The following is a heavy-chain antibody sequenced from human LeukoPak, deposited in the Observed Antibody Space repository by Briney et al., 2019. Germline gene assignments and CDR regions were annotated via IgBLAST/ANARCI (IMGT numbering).Heavy chain of an antibody. J-gene: IGHJ1*01. CDR3: ARDLSSSSTAYLQH. Sequence: PGGSLRPSCAASGFTFSSYSMNWVRQAPGKGLEWVSSISSSSSYIYYADSVKGRFTIPRDNAKNSLYLQMNSLRAEDTAVYYCARDLSSSSTAYLQHWGQGTLVTVSS. CDR1: GFTFSSYS. V-gene: IGHV3-21*01. CDR2: ISSSSSYI. D-gene: IGHD6-6*01.